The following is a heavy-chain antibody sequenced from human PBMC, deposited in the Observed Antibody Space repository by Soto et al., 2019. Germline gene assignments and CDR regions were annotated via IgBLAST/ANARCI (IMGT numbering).Heavy chain of an antibody. Sequence: QVQLVESGGGVVQPGRSLRLSCAASGFTFSSYGMHWVRQAPGKGLEWVAVIWYDGSNKYYADSVKGRFTISRDNSKNPLYLQMNSLRAEDTAVYYCARDSVLVESGYTFYYFDYWGQGTLVTVSS. V-gene: IGHV3-33*01. CDR2: IWYDGSNK. D-gene: IGHD3-3*01. CDR3: ARDSVLVESGYTFYYFDY. J-gene: IGHJ4*02. CDR1: GFTFSSYG.